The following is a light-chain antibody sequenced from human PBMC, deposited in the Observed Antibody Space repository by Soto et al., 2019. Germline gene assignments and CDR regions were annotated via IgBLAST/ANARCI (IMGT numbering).Light chain of an antibody. CDR3: QQANTLPLT. J-gene: IGKJ4*01. CDR1: QSIRNW. V-gene: IGKV1D-12*01. Sequence: DPQMTQSPSSVSASVGDRVTITCRASQSIRNWLAWYQQKPGKAPKLLISDTSSLQSGVPSRFSGSGSGTGFTLTISSLQPEDSATYYCQQANTLPLTFGGGTTVEIK. CDR2: DTS.